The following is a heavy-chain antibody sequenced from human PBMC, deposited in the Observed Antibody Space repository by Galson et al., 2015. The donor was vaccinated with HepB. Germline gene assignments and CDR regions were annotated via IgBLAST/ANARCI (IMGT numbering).Heavy chain of an antibody. CDR2: ISGSGGST. CDR1: GFTFSSYA. Sequence: SLRLSCAASGFTFSSYAMSWVRQAPGKGLEWVSAISGSGGSTYYADSVKGRFTISRDNSKNTLYLQMNSLRAEDTAVYYCAKQIIVVVPAAIGGAFDIWGQGTMVTVSP. V-gene: IGHV3-23*01. D-gene: IGHD2-2*02. CDR3: AKQIIVVVPAAIGGAFDI. J-gene: IGHJ3*02.